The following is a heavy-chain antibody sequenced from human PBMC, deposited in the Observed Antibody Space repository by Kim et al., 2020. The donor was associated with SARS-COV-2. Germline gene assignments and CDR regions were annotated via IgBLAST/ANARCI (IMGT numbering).Heavy chain of an antibody. CDR2: RA. Sequence: RAGYADSVKGRFTISRDNAKNTLYLKMNSLRVEDTAVYYCTRGYGSETNYWGQGSLVIVST. D-gene: IGHD3-10*01. V-gene: IGHV3-74*01. CDR3: TRGYGSETNY. J-gene: IGHJ4*02.